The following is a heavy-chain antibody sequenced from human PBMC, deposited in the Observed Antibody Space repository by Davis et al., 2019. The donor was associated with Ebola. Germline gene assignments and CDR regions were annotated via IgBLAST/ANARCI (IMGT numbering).Heavy chain of an antibody. V-gene: IGHV3-7*01. CDR1: EFIFSHYG. CDR3: ARGPRIAAAGTNYYFDY. CDR2: IKQDGSEK. J-gene: IGHJ4*02. Sequence: GESLKISCAASEFIFSHYGMHWVRQAPGKGLEWVANIKQDGSEKYYVDSVKGRFTISRDNAKNSLYLQMNSLRAEDTAVYYCARGPRIAAAGTNYYFDYWGQGTLVTVSS. D-gene: IGHD6-13*01.